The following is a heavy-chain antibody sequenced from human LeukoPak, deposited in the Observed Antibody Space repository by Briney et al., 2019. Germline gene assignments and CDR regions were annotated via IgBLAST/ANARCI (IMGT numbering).Heavy chain of an antibody. CDR3: STDVQTANDY. CDR1: GFTFSSYA. CDR2: IKSKTDGGTT. Sequence: GASLRLSCAASGFTFSSYAMSWVRQAPGKGLEWVGRIKSKTDGGTTDYAAPVKGRFSISRDDSKNTLYLQMNSLKSEDTAVYYCSTDVQTANDYWGQGTLVTVSS. V-gene: IGHV3-15*01. J-gene: IGHJ4*02.